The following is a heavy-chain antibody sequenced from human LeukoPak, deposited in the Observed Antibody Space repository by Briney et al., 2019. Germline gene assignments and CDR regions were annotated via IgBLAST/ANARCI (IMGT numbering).Heavy chain of an antibody. V-gene: IGHV3-23*01. Sequence: GGSLRLSCAASGFTFSDYYMSWIRQAPGKGLEWVSAISGSGGSTYYADSVKGRFTISRDNSKNTLYLQMNSLRAEDTAVYYCAKDKFGGYSYGARFDYWGQGTLVTVSS. D-gene: IGHD5-18*01. CDR3: AKDKFGGYSYGARFDY. CDR1: GFTFSDYY. CDR2: ISGSGGST. J-gene: IGHJ4*02.